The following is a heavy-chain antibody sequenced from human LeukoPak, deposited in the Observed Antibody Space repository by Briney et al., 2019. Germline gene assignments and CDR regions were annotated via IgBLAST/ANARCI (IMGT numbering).Heavy chain of an antibody. Sequence: PGGSLRLSCATSGFIFDDYGMSWVRQAPGKGLEWVSTISDSGTGTYFADSVKGRFTISRDNSKYTLYLQMSSLRGEDTAVYYCAKDLGNSGSSSDWGQGTLVTVSS. D-gene: IGHD1-26*01. J-gene: IGHJ4*02. V-gene: IGHV3-23*01. CDR3: AKDLGNSGSSSD. CDR1: GFIFDDYG. CDR2: ISDSGTGT.